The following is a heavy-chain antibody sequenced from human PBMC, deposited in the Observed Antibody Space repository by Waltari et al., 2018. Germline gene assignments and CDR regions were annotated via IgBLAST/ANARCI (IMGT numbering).Heavy chain of an antibody. CDR1: GFTFSSYS. D-gene: IGHD3-10*01. V-gene: IGHV3-48*01. CDR2: ISSSSSTI. CDR3: AIMVQGVVQDAFDI. J-gene: IGHJ3*02. Sequence: EVQLVESGGDLVQPGGSLRLSCAASGFTFSSYSMNWVRQAPGKGLEWVSYISSSSSTIYYADSVKGRFTISRDNAKNSLYLQMNSLRAEDTAVYYCAIMVQGVVQDAFDIWGQGTMVTVSS.